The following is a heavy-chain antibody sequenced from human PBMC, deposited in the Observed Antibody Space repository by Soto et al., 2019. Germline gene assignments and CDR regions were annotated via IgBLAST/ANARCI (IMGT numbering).Heavy chain of an antibody. Sequence: SVKVSCKASGFTFTSSAVQWVRQARGQRLEWIGWIVVGSGNTNYAQKFQERVTITRDMSTSTVYMELSSLRSEDTAVYYCAANPSHTYYYDSSGYPMAFDIWGQGTMVTVSS. J-gene: IGHJ3*02. CDR1: GFTFTSSA. D-gene: IGHD3-22*01. CDR3: AANPSHTYYYDSSGYPMAFDI. CDR2: IVVGSGNT. V-gene: IGHV1-58*01.